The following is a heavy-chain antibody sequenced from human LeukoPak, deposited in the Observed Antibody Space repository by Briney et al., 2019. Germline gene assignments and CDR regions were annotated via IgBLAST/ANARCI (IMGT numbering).Heavy chain of an antibody. CDR3: ARAGILEWLLWKNYFDY. J-gene: IGHJ4*02. CDR2: INHSGST. D-gene: IGHD3-3*01. V-gene: IGHV4-34*01. CDR1: GFTFSSYA. Sequence: GSLRLSCAASGFTFSSYAMSWIRQPPGKGLEWIGEINHSGSTNYNPSLKSRVTISVDTSKNQFSLKLSSVTAADTAVYYCARAGILEWLLWKNYFDYWGQGTLVTVSS.